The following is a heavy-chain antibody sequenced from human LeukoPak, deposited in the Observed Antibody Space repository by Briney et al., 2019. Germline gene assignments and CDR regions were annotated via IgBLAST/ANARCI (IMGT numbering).Heavy chain of an antibody. J-gene: IGHJ3*02. CDR3: AKVRGGYSTDVFDI. D-gene: IGHD3-22*01. Sequence: GGSLRLSCAASGFTFSTYTMYWVRHPPGRRLEWVSIIGNNGGGIHYADSVRGRFTISRDNSKNTLYLQMHSLRVEDTALYYCAKVRGGYSTDVFDIWGQGAMVTVSS. V-gene: IGHV3-23*01. CDR2: IGNNGGGI. CDR1: GFTFSTYT.